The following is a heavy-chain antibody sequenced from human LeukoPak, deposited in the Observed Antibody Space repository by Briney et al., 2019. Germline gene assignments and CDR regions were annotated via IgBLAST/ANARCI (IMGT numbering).Heavy chain of an antibody. J-gene: IGHJ4*02. Sequence: ASVTVSCKVSGYTLTELSMHWVRQAPGKGLEWMGGFDPEDGETIYAQKFQGRVTMTEDTSTDTAYMELSSLRSEDTAVYYCANLYSSAGADFDYWGQGTLVTVSS. CDR1: GYTLTELS. V-gene: IGHV1-24*01. CDR2: FDPEDGET. CDR3: ANLYSSAGADFDY. D-gene: IGHD6-25*01.